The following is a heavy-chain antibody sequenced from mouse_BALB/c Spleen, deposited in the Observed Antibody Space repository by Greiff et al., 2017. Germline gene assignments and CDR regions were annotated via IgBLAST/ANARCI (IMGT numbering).Heavy chain of an antibody. D-gene: IGHD2-1*01. CDR1: GYTFTSYW. Sequence: QVQLKQPGAELVKPGASVKLSCKASGYTFTSYWMHWVKQRPGQGLEWIGEINPSNGRTNYNEKFKSKATLTVDKSSSTAYMQLSSLTSEDSAVYYCARWGGKGDYWGQGTTLTVSS. V-gene: IGHV1S81*02. J-gene: IGHJ2*01. CDR2: INPSNGRT. CDR3: ARWGGKGDY.